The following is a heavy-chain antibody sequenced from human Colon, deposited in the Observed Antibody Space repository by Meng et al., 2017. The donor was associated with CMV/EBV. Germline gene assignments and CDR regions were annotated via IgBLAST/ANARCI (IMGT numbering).Heavy chain of an antibody. CDR1: GESFSGYY. J-gene: IGHJ4*02. Sequence: GSLRLSCAVYGESFSGYYWSWIRQPPGKGLEWIGEINHSGSTNYNPSLKSRLTISVDTSKNQFSLKLSPVTAADTAVYYCARPPYYSDSSGYHRSDNFDYWGQGTLVTVSS. V-gene: IGHV4-34*01. CDR2: INHSGST. CDR3: ARPPYYSDSSGYHRSDNFDY. D-gene: IGHD3-22*01.